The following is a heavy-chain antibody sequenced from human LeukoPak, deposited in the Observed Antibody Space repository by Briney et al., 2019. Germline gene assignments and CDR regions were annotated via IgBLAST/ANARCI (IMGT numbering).Heavy chain of an antibody. CDR2: IYTSGST. CDR3: ARVSYSSSWYGAYYFDY. J-gene: IGHJ4*02. CDR1: GGSISSYY. D-gene: IGHD6-13*01. Sequence: SETLSLTCTVSGGSISSYYWSWIRQPAGKGLEWIGRIYTSGSTNYNPSLKSRVTMSVDTSKNQFSLKLSSVTAADTAVYYCARVSYSSSWYGAYYFDYWGQGTLVTVSS. V-gene: IGHV4-4*07.